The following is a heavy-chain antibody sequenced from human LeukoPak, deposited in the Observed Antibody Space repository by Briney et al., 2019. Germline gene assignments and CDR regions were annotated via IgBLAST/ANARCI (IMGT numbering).Heavy chain of an antibody. CDR3: AKASRHYDILTGLSGDYYYGMDV. D-gene: IGHD3-9*01. Sequence: GGSLRLSCAASGFTFDDYAMHWVRQAPGKGLKWVSGISWNSGSIGYADSVKGRFTISRDNAKNSLYLQMNSLRAEDTALYYCAKASRHYDILTGLSGDYYYGMDVWGQGTTVTVSS. J-gene: IGHJ6*02. V-gene: IGHV3-9*01. CDR2: ISWNSGSI. CDR1: GFTFDDYA.